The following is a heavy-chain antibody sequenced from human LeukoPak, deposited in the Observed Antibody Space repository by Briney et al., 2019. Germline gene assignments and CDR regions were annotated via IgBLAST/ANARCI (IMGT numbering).Heavy chain of an antibody. CDR3: AKSPTYHYDSSGYPPDY. D-gene: IGHD3-22*01. CDR2: ISWNSGNI. Sequence: GGSLRLSCAASGFTLSSYWMHWVRQAPGKGLEWVSGISWNSGNIGHADSVKGRFTISRDNAKNSLYLQMNSLRPEDTALYYCAKSPTYHYDSSGYPPDYWGQGTLVTVSS. J-gene: IGHJ4*02. V-gene: IGHV3-9*01. CDR1: GFTLSSYW.